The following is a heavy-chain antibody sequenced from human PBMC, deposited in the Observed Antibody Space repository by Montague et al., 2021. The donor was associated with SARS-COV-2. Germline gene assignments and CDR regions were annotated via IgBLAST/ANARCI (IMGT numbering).Heavy chain of an antibody. CDR2: IHHRGTT. J-gene: IGHJ4*02. CDR3: ARLGGSGSYLAFDY. D-gene: IGHD3-10*01. Sequence: SETLSLTCAVSNGSIIGHYWSWIRQSPGRGLEWVAYIHHRGTTDYNPSLKSRLTLSVDTSKNQFSLTLTSLTAADTAIYYCARLGGSGSYLAFDYWGQGTLVTVSS. CDR1: NGSIIGHY. V-gene: IGHV4-59*08.